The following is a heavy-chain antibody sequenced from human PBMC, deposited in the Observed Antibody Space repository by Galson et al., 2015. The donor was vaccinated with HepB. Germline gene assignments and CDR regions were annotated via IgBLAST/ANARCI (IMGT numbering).Heavy chain of an antibody. V-gene: IGHV5-51*03. Sequence: QSGAEVKKSGESLKISCKGSGFSFPTYWIGWVRQMPGKGLEWMGIIYPGDSDTRYSPSFQGQVTVSVDKSITTAYLQWSSQKASATAMYHWGIPANNWHDRSGYAVDIWGQGTMVTVSS. CDR3: GIPANNWHDRSGYAVDI. J-gene: IGHJ3*02. CDR2: IYPGDSDT. D-gene: IGHD3-22*01. CDR1: GFSFPTYW.